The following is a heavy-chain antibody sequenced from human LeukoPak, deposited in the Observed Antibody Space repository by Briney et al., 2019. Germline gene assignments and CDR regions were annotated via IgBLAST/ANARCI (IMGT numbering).Heavy chain of an antibody. CDR3: ARDVRGYTFGHDY. V-gene: IGHV1-2*02. J-gene: IGHJ4*02. D-gene: IGHD3-16*01. CDR1: GYSFTDYF. CDR2: VNSNSGLT. Sequence: ASVKVSCKASGYSFTDYFIHWVRQAPGQGLEWMGYVNSNSGLTSYAQNFQGRVTLTRATSISTAYMELSSLRSDDTAVYYCARDVRGYTFGHDYWGQGTLVTVSS.